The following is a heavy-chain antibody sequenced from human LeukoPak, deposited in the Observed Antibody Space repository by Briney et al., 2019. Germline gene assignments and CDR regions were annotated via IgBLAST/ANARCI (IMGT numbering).Heavy chain of an antibody. J-gene: IGHJ4*02. CDR2: ISYDGSDK. CDR1: GFTFRSHG. CDR3: AKDRSRENYYGSGSSPPDY. Sequence: GGSLRLSCAASGFTFRSHGMHWVRQAPGKGLEWVAVISYDGSDKHYADSVKGRFTISRDNSKNTLYLQMNSLRAEDTAVYYCAKDRSRENYYGSGSSPPDYWGQGTLVTVSS. D-gene: IGHD3-10*01. V-gene: IGHV3-30*18.